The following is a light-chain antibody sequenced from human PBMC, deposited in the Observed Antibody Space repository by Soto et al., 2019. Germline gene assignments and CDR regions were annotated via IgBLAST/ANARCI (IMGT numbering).Light chain of an antibody. Sequence: QSVLTQPPSVSGSPGQSVAISCTGTSSDVGGSNGVSWYQQPPGTAPKLIIYDVSNRPSGVPDRFSGSKSGNTASLIISGLQADDDGDYYCTSYTSISTYVFGTGNKVTV. J-gene: IGLJ1*01. CDR2: DVS. CDR3: TSYTSISTYV. CDR1: SSDVGGSNG. V-gene: IGLV2-18*02.